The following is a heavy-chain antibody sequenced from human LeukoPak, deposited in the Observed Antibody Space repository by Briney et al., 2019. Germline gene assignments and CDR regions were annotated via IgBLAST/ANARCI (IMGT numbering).Heavy chain of an antibody. J-gene: IGHJ4*02. D-gene: IGHD1-7*01. CDR1: GFSFSGHW. V-gene: IGHV3-69-1*01. CDR2: ISSSSYI. Sequence: GGSLRLSCTASGFSFSGHWMHWARQLPGKGLEWVSPISSSSYIYYADSVKGRFTISRDNAKNSLYLQMNSLRAEDTAVYYCAREENSHAPPNFDYWGQGTLVTVSS. CDR3: AREENSHAPPNFDY.